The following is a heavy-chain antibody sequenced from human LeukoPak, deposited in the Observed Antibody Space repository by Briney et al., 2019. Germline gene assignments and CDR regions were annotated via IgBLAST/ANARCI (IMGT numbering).Heavy chain of an antibody. D-gene: IGHD2-2*01. Sequence: SETLSLTCTVSGGSISSYYWSWIRQPPGKGLEWIGYIYYSGSTNYNPSLKSRVTISVDTSKNQFSLKLSTVPAADTAVYYCARGRSGYCSSTSCYGPYYYGMDVWGKGTTVTVSS. CDR1: GGSISSYY. CDR2: IYYSGST. CDR3: ARGRSGYCSSTSCYGPYYYGMDV. V-gene: IGHV4-59*01. J-gene: IGHJ6*04.